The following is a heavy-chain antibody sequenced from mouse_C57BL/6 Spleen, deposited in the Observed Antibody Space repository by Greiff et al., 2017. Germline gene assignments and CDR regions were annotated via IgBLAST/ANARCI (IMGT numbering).Heavy chain of an antibody. J-gene: IGHJ4*01. CDR3: ARDYYGSSYYYAMDY. D-gene: IGHD1-1*01. CDR1: GFTFSSYG. Sequence: EVMLVESGGDLVKPGGSLKLSCAASGFTFSSYGMSWVRQTPDKRLEWVATISSGGSYTYYPDSVKGRFTISRYNAKNTLYLQMSSLKSEDTAMYYCARDYYGSSYYYAMDYWGQGTSVTVSS. V-gene: IGHV5-6*01. CDR2: ISSGGSYT.